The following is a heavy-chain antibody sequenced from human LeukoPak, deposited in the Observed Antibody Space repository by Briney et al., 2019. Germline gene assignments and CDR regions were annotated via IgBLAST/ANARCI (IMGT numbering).Heavy chain of an antibody. CDR1: GLTVSSSH. CDR3: ARVDHYYDSSGYYGAFDY. D-gene: IGHD3-22*01. Sequence: PGGSLRLSCAVSGLTVSSSHMSWVRQAPGKGLEWVSVIYSGGGTSYADSVKGRFTISRDNSKYTLSLQMNSLRAEDTAVYYCARVDHYYDSSGYYGAFDYWGQGTLVTVSS. J-gene: IGHJ4*02. V-gene: IGHV3-66*01. CDR2: IYSGGGT.